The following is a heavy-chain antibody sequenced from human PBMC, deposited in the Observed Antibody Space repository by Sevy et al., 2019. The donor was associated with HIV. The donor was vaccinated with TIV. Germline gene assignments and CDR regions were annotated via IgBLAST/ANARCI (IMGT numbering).Heavy chain of an antibody. V-gene: IGHV3-23*01. J-gene: IGHJ3*01. CDR3: AKALNPALESMLQVNLRTLKGFDV. Sequence: LSLTCAASGFTFSSYAMSWVRQAPGKGLEWVSIISGSGGSTYYADSVKGRFTISRDNSKNTLHLQMNSLRAEDTAVYYCAKALNPALESMLQVNLRTLKGFDVWGQGTMVTVSS. CDR2: ISGSGGST. CDR1: GFTFSSYA. D-gene: IGHD2-8*01.